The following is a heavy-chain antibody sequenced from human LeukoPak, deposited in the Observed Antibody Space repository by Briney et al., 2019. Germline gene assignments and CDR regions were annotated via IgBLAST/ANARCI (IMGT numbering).Heavy chain of an antibody. J-gene: IGHJ5*02. CDR2: IYYSGST. V-gene: IGHV4-31*03. Sequence: SETLSLTCTVSGGSISSGGYYWSWIRQHPGKGLEWIGYIYYSGSTYYNPSLKSRVTISVDTSKNQFSLKLSSVTAADTAVYYCAGVLILRYFESPSWFDPWGQGTLVTVSS. CDR1: GGSISSGGYY. CDR3: AGVLILRYFESPSWFDP. D-gene: IGHD3-9*01.